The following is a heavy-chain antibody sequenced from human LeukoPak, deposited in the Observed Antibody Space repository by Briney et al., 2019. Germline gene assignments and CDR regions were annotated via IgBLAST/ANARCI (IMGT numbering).Heavy chain of an antibody. CDR3: ARAGYSSSLYYFDY. Sequence: SETLSLTCTVSGGSISSGSYYWSWIRQPPGKGLEWIGSIYYSGSTYYNPSLKSRVTISVDTSKNQFSLKLSSVTAADTAVYYCARAGYSSSLYYFDYWGQGTLVTVSS. J-gene: IGHJ4*02. D-gene: IGHD6-13*01. CDR1: GGSISSGSYY. V-gene: IGHV4-39*01. CDR2: IYYSGST.